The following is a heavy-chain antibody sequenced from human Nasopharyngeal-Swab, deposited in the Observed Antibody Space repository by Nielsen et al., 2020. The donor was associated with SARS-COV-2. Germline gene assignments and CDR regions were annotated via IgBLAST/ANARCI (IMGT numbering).Heavy chain of an antibody. CDR2: IYHSGST. Sequence: SETLSLNCAVSGGSISSGGYSWSWIRQPPGKGLEWIGYIYHSGSTYYNPSLKSRVTISVDRSKNQFSLKLSSVTAADTAVYYCASGPRGYSAFDIWGQGTMVTVSS. CDR3: ASGPRGYSAFDI. V-gene: IGHV4-30-2*01. CDR1: GGSISSGGYS. D-gene: IGHD5-12*01. J-gene: IGHJ3*02.